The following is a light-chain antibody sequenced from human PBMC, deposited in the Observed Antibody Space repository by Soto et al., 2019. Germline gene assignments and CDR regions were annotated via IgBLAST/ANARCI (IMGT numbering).Light chain of an antibody. CDR1: SSNTGSNY. CDR3: AAWDDSLSGFV. V-gene: IGLV1-47*01. CDR2: RNN. J-gene: IGLJ1*01. Sequence: QSVLTQPPSASGAPGHRVTIFCSGSSSNTGSNYVYWYQQLPGTAPKLLIYRNNQRPSGVPDRFSGSKSGTSASLAISGLRSEDEADYSCAAWDDSLSGFVFGTGTKVTVL.